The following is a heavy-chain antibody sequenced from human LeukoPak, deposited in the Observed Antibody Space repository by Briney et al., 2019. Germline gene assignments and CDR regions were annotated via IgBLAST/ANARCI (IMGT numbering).Heavy chain of an antibody. V-gene: IGHV3-13*01. Sequence: PGGSLRLSCAASGFTFSSYDMHWVRQATGKGLEWVSAIGTAGDTYYPGSVKGRFTISRENAKNSLYLRMNSLRAGDTAVYYCAREERSGNYRMGMDVWGQGTTVTVSS. D-gene: IGHD1-26*01. CDR3: AREERSGNYRMGMDV. CDR1: GFTFSSYD. J-gene: IGHJ6*02. CDR2: IGTAGDT.